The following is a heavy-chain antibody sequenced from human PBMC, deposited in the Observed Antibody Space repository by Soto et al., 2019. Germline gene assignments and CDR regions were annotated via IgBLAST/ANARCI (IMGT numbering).Heavy chain of an antibody. CDR2: INHSGST. Sequence: TLSLTCAVYGGSFSGYYWSWIRQPPGKGLEWIGEINHSGSTNYNPSLKSRVTISVDTSKNQFSLKLSSVTAADTAVYYCARRSYYMEYSQHWGQGTLVTVSS. V-gene: IGHV4-34*01. J-gene: IGHJ1*01. CDR3: ARRSYYMEYSQH. CDR1: GGSFSGYY. D-gene: IGHD1-26*01.